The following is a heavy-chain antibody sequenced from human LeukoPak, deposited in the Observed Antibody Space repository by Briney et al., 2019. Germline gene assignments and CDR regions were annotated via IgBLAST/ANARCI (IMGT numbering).Heavy chain of an antibody. V-gene: IGHV3-30-3*01. CDR3: ARASGYSYVHSPGY. D-gene: IGHD5-18*01. J-gene: IGHJ4*02. CDR1: GFTFSSYA. CDR2: ISYDGSNK. Sequence: GRSLRLSCAASGFTFSSYAMHWVRQAPGKGLEWVAVISYDGSNKYYADSVKGRFTISRDNSKNTLYLQMNSLRAEDTAVYYCARASGYSYVHSPGYWGQGTLVTVSS.